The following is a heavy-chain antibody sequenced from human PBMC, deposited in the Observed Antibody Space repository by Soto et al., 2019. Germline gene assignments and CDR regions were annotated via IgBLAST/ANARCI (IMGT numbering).Heavy chain of an antibody. CDR3: AKGRAWSTSGSQEDDAFDI. CDR1: GFTFSSYA. Sequence: PGGSLRLSCAASGFTFSSYAMSWVRQAPGKGLEWVSAISGSGGSTYYADSVKGRFTISRDNSKNTLYLQVNSLRAEDTAVYYCAKGRAWSTSGSQEDDAFDIWGQGTMVTVSS. V-gene: IGHV3-23*01. CDR2: ISGSGGST. J-gene: IGHJ3*02. D-gene: IGHD2-2*01.